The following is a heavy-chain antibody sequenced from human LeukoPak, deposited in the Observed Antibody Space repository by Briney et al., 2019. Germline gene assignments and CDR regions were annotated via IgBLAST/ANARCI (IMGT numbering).Heavy chain of an antibody. CDR3: ARGDGYNSGYFEY. CDR1: GGSIATYY. V-gene: IGHV4-59*01. CDR2: IYYGGT. D-gene: IGHD5-24*01. Sequence: SETLSLTCTVSGGSIATYYWSWIRQSPGKGLEWIAYIYYGGTNYNPSLKSRVTISVDTSKNQFPLNLRSATAADTAVYYCARGDGYNSGYFEYWGQGTLVTVSS. J-gene: IGHJ4*02.